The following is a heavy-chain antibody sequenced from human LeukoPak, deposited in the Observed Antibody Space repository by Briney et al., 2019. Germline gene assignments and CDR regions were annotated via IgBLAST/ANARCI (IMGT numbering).Heavy chain of an antibody. Sequence: SETLSLTCAVYGRSFSGYYWSWIRQPPGKGLEWIGEINHSGSTNYNPSLKSRVTISVDTSKNQFSLKLSSVTAADTAVYYCARGSVVTPGGDYWGQGTLVTVSS. V-gene: IGHV4-34*01. CDR2: INHSGST. D-gene: IGHD2-21*02. J-gene: IGHJ4*02. CDR1: GRSFSGYY. CDR3: ARGSVVTPGGDY.